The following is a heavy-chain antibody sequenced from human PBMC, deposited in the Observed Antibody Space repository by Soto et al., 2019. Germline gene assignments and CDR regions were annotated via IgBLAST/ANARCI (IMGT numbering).Heavy chain of an antibody. D-gene: IGHD2-21*02. CDR3: ARGGDIGVVTSNFPDY. CDR1: GYSISSGYY. V-gene: IGHV4-38-2*01. J-gene: IGHJ4*02. CDR2: VYHSGRT. Sequence: KASETLSLTCGVSGYSISSGYYWGWIRQPPGKGLEWIGSVYHSGRTYYNPSLRSRVTISVDTSKNQFSLKLSSATAADTALYYCARGGDIGVVTSNFPDYWGQGTLVTVSS.